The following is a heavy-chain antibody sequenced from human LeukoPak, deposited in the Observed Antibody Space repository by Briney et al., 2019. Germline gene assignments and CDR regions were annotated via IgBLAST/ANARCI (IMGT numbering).Heavy chain of an antibody. CDR3: AKEDIAAAGKYYYYYMDV. CDR2: IRYDGSNK. CDR1: GFTFSSYG. J-gene: IGHJ6*03. Sequence: GGSLRLSCAASGFTFSSYGMHWVRQAPGKGLEWVAFIRYDGSNKYYADSVKGRFTISRDNSKNTLYLQMNSLRAEDTAVYYCAKEDIAAAGKYYYYYMDVWGKGTTVTISS. D-gene: IGHD6-13*01. V-gene: IGHV3-30*02.